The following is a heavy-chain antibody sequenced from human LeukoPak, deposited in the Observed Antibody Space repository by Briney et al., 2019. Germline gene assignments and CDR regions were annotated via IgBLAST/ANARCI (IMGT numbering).Heavy chain of an antibody. V-gene: IGHV1-69*13. J-gene: IGHJ4*02. CDR3: ARGLLGATTLFDY. D-gene: IGHD1-26*01. CDR2: IIPIFGTA. Sequence: GASAKVSCKASGGTFSSYAISWVRQAPGQGLEWMGGIIPIFGTANYAQKFQGRVTITADESTSTAYMELSSLRSEDTAVYYCARGLLGATTLFDYWGQGTLVTVSS. CDR1: GGTFSSYA.